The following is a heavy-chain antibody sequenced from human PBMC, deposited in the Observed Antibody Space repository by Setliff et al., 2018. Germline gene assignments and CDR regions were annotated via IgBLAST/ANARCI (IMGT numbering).Heavy chain of an antibody. CDR1: GGSISSGDYY. Sequence: SETLSLTCTVSGGSISSGDYYWSWIRQPPGKGLEWITYIYYSGSSYYNPSLQSRVTISVDTSKNQFSLKLSSVTAADTAVYYCARYRFGKDFDYWGQGTVVTVSS. V-gene: IGHV4-30-4*08. D-gene: IGHD3-16*02. CDR2: IYYSGSS. CDR3: ARYRFGKDFDY. J-gene: IGHJ4*02.